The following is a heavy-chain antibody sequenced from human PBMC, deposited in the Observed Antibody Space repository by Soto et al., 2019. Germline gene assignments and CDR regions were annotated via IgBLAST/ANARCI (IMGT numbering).Heavy chain of an antibody. CDR2: IYYSGST. V-gene: IGHV4-59*08. J-gene: IGHJ3*02. D-gene: IGHD5-18*01. CDR3: ARLWTVTRFHAAFDI. Sequence: QVQLQESGPGLVKPSETLSLTCTVSGGSISSYYWSWIRQPPGKGLEWIGYIYYSGSTNYNPSLRGRVTISVDTSKNQFSLKLSSVTAADTAVYYCARLWTVTRFHAAFDIWGQGTMVTVSS. CDR1: GGSISSYY.